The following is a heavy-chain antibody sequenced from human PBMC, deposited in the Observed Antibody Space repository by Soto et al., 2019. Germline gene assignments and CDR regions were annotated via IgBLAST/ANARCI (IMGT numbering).Heavy chain of an antibody. CDR3: AREATVVTLDY. CDR2: ISYDGSNK. CDR1: GFTFSSYA. Sequence: LRLSCAASGFTFSSYAMHWVRQAPGKGLEWVAVISYDGSNKYYADSVKGRFTISRDNSKNTLYLQMNSLRAEDTAVYYCAREATVVTLDYWGQGTLVTVSS. V-gene: IGHV3-30-3*01. D-gene: IGHD4-17*01. J-gene: IGHJ4*02.